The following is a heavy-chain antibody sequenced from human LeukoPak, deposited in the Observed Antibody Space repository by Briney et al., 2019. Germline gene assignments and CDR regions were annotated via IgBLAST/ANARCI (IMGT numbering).Heavy chain of an antibody. D-gene: IGHD3-10*01. Sequence: TGGSLRLSCAASGFTFSSYAMNWVHQAPGKGLEWVSGISGSGGSTYYADSVKGRFTISRDNSKNTLYLQMNSLRAEDTAVYHCARDRARPDYYYYYGMDVWGQGTTVTVSS. CDR1: GFTFSSYA. CDR2: ISGSGGST. CDR3: ARDRARPDYYYYYGMDV. V-gene: IGHV3-23*01. J-gene: IGHJ6*02.